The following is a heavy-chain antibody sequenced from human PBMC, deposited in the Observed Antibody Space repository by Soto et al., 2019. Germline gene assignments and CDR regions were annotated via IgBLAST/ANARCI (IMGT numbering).Heavy chain of an antibody. V-gene: IGHV3-23*01. Sequence: GGSLRLSCAASGFTFSSYAMSWVRQAPGKGLEWVSAISGSGGSTYYADSVKGRFTISRDNSKNTLYLQMNSLRAEDTAVYYCAKDRNRWLGTSGYFDYWGQGTLVTVSS. CDR3: AKDRNRWLGTSGYFDY. D-gene: IGHD6-19*01. CDR1: GFTFSSYA. CDR2: ISGSGGST. J-gene: IGHJ4*02.